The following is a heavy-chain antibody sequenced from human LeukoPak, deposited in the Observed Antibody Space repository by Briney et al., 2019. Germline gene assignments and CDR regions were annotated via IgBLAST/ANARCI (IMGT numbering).Heavy chain of an antibody. V-gene: IGHV3-7*01. CDR3: ARDRSISGVVTIDF. CDR1: GFSFSNSW. D-gene: IGHD3-3*01. CDR2: IKQDGSET. J-gene: IGHJ4*02. Sequence: GGSLRLSCAASGFSFSNSWMTWVRQSPGKGLEWVANIKQDGSETYYVDSVMGRFTISRLNAKNSVYLQMNSLRAEDTAVYYRARDRSISGVVTIDFWGQGTLVTVSS.